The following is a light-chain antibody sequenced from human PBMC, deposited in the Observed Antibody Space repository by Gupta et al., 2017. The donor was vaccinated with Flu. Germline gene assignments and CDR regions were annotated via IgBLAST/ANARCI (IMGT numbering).Light chain of an antibody. CDR2: DAS. CDR1: QSISSD. CDR3: QQTASNPDIT. V-gene: IGKV1-39*01. J-gene: IGKJ4*01. Sequence: SSLSASVGDTVTITCRASQSISSDLNWYKQRAGKAPNLLIYDASTWHSGVPSRFSGSGYGTEFTLTINGRQPEDFAPYYCQQTASNPDITFGGGTRVDI.